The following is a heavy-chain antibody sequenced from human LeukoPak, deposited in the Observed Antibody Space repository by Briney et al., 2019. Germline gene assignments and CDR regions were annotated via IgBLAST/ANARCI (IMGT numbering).Heavy chain of an antibody. CDR2: VFRTGGT. D-gene: IGHD3-3*01. Sequence: SETLSLTCTVSSFSFTTDYYWGWIRQPPGKGLEWIGSVFRTGGTYYNPSLRNRVSISLDMSKNQFSLSLHSVTAADTAVYYCSGERGGTIVDSWGRGTLVTVSS. V-gene: IGHV4-38-2*02. CDR1: SFSFTTDYY. J-gene: IGHJ4*02. CDR3: SGERGGTIVDS.